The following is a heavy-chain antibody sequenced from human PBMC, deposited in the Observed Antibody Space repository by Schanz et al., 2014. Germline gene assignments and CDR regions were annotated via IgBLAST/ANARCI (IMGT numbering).Heavy chain of an antibody. Sequence: EVQLLDSGGGLVQPGGSLRLSCAASGFTFSTYAMSWVRQAPGKGLEWVSAISGSGGSTYYADSVKGRFTISRDNSKNTLYLQMNTLRAEDTAVYYCAREQIMAAAGLVDYWGHGTLVTVSS. CDR2: ISGSGGST. J-gene: IGHJ4*01. CDR1: GFTFSTYA. V-gene: IGHV3-23*01. D-gene: IGHD6-13*01. CDR3: AREQIMAAAGLVDY.